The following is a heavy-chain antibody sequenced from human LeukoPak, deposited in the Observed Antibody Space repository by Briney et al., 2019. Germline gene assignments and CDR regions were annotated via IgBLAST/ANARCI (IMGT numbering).Heavy chain of an antibody. D-gene: IGHD5-18*01. J-gene: IGHJ5*02. CDR1: GGSISSSNW. Sequence: PSGTLSLTCAVSGGSISSSNWWSWVRQPPGKGLEWIGEIYHSGSTNYNPSLKSRVTISVDKSKNQFPLKLSSVTAADTAVYYCARDLRHSYGKWLDPWGRGTLVTVSS. CDR3: ARDLRHSYGKWLDP. CDR2: IYHSGST. V-gene: IGHV4-4*02.